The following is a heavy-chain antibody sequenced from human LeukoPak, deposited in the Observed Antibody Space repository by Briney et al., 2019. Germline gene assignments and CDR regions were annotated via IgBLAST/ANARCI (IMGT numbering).Heavy chain of an antibody. CDR1: GFTFSSYS. CDR2: ISSSSSYI. D-gene: IGHD4-17*01. J-gene: IGHJ3*02. Sequence: GGSLRLSCAASGFTFSSYSMNWVRQAPGKGLEWASSISSSSSYIYYADSVKGRFTISRDNAKNSLYLQMNSLRAEDTALYYCARIPGYGDFDAFDIWGQGTMVTVSS. CDR3: ARIPGYGDFDAFDI. V-gene: IGHV3-21*01.